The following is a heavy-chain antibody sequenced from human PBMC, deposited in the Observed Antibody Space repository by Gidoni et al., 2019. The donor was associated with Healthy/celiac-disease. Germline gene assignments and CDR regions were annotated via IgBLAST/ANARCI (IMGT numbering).Heavy chain of an antibody. J-gene: IGHJ4*02. Sequence: QLQLKASGPGLVKPSETLSLTCTVPGGSISSSSYYRGWIRQPPGKGLEWIGSIYYSGITYSTPSLKSRVTISVDTSKNQFSLKLSSVTAADTAVYYCAREGSGIVRMTPYYFDYWGQGTLVTVSS. V-gene: IGHV4-39*07. CDR3: AREGSGIVRMTPYYFDY. CDR1: GGSISSSSYY. CDR2: IYYSGIT. D-gene: IGHD2-8*01.